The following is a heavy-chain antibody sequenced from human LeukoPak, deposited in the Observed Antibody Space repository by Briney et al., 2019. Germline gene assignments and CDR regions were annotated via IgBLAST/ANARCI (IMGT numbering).Heavy chain of an antibody. CDR2: ISAYNGNT. CDR3: ARGIAAAGTLAFNI. J-gene: IGHJ3*02. Sequence: ASVKVSGMASGYTFTSYGISWVRQAPGQGLEWMRWISAYNGNTNYAQKLQGRVTMTTDTSTSTAYMELRSLRSDDTAVYYCARGIAAAGTLAFNIWGQGTMVTVSS. D-gene: IGHD6-13*01. CDR1: GYTFTSYG. V-gene: IGHV1-18*01.